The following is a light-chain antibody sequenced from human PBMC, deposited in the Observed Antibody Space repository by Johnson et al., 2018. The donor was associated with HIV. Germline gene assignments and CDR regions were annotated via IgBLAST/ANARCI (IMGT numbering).Light chain of an antibody. CDR2: DNN. J-gene: IGLJ1*01. V-gene: IGLV1-51*01. CDR3: GTWDSSLSAYV. Sequence: QAVLTQPPSVSAAPGQKVTISCSGSSSNIGNNYVSWYQQLPGTAPKLLIFDNNKRPSGIPDRFSASKSGTSAILGITGLQTGDEADYYCGTWDSSLSAYVFGTGTKVTVL. CDR1: SSNIGNNY.